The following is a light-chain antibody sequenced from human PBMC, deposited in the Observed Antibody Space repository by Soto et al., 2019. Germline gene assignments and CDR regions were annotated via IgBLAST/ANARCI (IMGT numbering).Light chain of an antibody. V-gene: IGLV1-40*01. Sequence: QSVLTQPPSVSGAPGQRVTISCTGSSSNIGAGYDVHWYQQLPGTAPKLVIYGNSNRPSGVPDRFSGSKSGTSASLAITGLQAGDEAGYYCQSCDSSLSVVFGGGTKLTVL. J-gene: IGLJ2*01. CDR3: QSCDSSLSVV. CDR2: GNS. CDR1: SSNIGAGYD.